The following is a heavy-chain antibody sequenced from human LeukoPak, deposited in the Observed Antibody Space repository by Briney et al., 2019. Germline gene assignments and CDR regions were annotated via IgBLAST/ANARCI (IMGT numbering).Heavy chain of an antibody. CDR1: GYSFTSYW. V-gene: IGHV5-51*03. D-gene: IGHD3-22*01. J-gene: IGHJ5*02. Sequence: GESLTISCKGSGYSFTSYWIGWVRQMPGKGLEWMGIIYPGDSDTRYSPSFQGQVTISADKSIITAYLQWSSLKASDTAMYYCARRSGYYDSSGYLFDDWGQGTLVTVSS. CDR2: IYPGDSDT. CDR3: ARRSGYYDSSGYLFDD.